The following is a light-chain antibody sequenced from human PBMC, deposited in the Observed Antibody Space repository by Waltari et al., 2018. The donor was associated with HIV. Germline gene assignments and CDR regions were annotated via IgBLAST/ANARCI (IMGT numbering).Light chain of an antibody. J-gene: IGLJ2*01. CDR2: GVN. V-gene: IGLV2-14*01. CDR3: TTYTAKDSLL. CDR1: TTDFDLHNF. Sequence: SALTQPASVSGSPGQSVTISCTGTTTDFDLHNFLSWYQQHPGMPPQLIIFGVNYRPSGISSRFSASKSGDTASLTISGLQSGDEADYYCTTYTAKDSLLIGSGTKLTVL.